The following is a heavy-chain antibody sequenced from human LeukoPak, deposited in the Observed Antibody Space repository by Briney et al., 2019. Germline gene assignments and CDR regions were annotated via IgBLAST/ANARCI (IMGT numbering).Heavy chain of an antibody. CDR2: IWYDGSNK. CDR3: ARDATLRIAVAAY. J-gene: IGHJ4*02. V-gene: IGHV3-33*01. D-gene: IGHD6-19*01. Sequence: GRSLRLSCAASGFTFSSYGMHWVRQAPGKGLEWVAVIWYDGSNKYYADSVKGRFTISGDNSKNTLYLQMNSLRAEDTAVYYCARDATLRIAVAAYWGQGTLVTVSS. CDR1: GFTFSSYG.